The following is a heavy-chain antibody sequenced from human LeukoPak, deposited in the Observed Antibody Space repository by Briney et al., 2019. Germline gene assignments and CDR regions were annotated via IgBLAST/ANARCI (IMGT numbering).Heavy chain of an antibody. V-gene: IGHV4-4*07. CDR1: GDSISSYY. J-gene: IGHJ6*03. CDR2: IYIDGST. Sequence: SETLSLTCNVSGDSISSYYWGWIRQLAGKGLEWIGRIYIDGSTTYNPSLKSRFTMSVDTSKSQFSLRLTSVTAADTAVYYCARVPYSTRYYMDVWGKGTTVTVSS. CDR3: ARVPYSTRYYMDV. D-gene: IGHD6-13*01.